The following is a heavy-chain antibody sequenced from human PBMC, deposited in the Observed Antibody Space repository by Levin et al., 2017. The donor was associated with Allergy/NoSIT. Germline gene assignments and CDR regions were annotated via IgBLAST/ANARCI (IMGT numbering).Heavy chain of an antibody. CDR3: ARDAEGYCSGGSCALGWFDP. V-gene: IGHV4-61*01. CDR2: IYYSGST. Sequence: SETLSLTCTVSGGSVSSGSYYWSWIRQPPGKGLEWIGYIYYSGSTNYNPSLKSRVTISVDTSKNQFSLKLSSVTAADTAVYYCARDAEGYCSGGSCALGWFDPWGQGTLVTVSS. CDR1: GGSVSSGSYY. D-gene: IGHD2-15*01. J-gene: IGHJ5*02.